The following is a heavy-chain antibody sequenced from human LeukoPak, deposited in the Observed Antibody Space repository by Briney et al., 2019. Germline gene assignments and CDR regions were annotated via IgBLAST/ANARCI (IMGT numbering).Heavy chain of an antibody. Sequence: ASVKVSCKSYGYTFTNEPLNWVRQAPGQGLEWMGGINTHTGNPTYAQGFTGRFVFSLDTSVSTAHLQITNLKTDDTAVYYCARGRPLWDLWGQGTLVTVSS. CDR2: INTHTGNP. CDR3: ARGRPLWDL. J-gene: IGHJ4*02. D-gene: IGHD5-18*01. CDR1: GYTFTNEP. V-gene: IGHV7-4-1*02.